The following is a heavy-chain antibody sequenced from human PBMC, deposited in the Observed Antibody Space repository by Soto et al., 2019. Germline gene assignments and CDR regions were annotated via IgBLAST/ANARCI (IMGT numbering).Heavy chain of an antibody. CDR1: GFTFSSYW. V-gene: IGHV3-74*01. D-gene: IGHD3-3*01. CDR2: INSDGSST. Sequence: RGSLRLSCAASGFTFSSYWMHWVRQVPGKGLVWVSRINSDGSSTSYADSVKGRFTISRDNAKNTLYLQMNSLRAEDTAVYYCTRGFWALVPGDYWGQGTLVTVSS. J-gene: IGHJ4*02. CDR3: TRGFWALVPGDY.